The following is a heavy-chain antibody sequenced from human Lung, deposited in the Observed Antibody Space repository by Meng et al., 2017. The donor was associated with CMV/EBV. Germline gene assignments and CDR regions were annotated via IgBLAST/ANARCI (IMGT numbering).Heavy chain of an antibody. D-gene: IGHD3-3*01. CDR1: GFTFSSYS. CDR2: ISISSSYI. Sequence: ESXKISXAASGFTFSSYSMNWVRQAPGKGLEWVSSISISSSYIYYADSVKGRFTISRDNAKNSLYLQMNSLRAEDTAVYYCARDLYDFWSGGSYWGQGTLVTVSS. V-gene: IGHV3-21*01. J-gene: IGHJ4*02. CDR3: ARDLYDFWSGGSY.